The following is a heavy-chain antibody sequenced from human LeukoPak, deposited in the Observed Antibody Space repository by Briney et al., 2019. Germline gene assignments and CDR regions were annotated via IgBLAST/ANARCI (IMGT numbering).Heavy chain of an antibody. CDR3: ASETFTMVRGVIITGHGFDY. D-gene: IGHD3-10*01. Sequence: SETLSLTCTVSVGSISIGDYYWSWIPQPPGKGLEWIGYIYYSGSTYYNPSLKIRVTISVYTSKNQLSLTLSSVTDADTDVYYCASETFTMVRGVIITGHGFDYWGQGTLVTVSS. CDR2: IYYSGST. CDR1: VGSISIGDYY. V-gene: IGHV4-30-4*01. J-gene: IGHJ4*02.